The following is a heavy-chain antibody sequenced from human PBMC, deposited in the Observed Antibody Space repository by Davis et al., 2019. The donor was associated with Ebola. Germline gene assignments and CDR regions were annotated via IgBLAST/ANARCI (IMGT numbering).Heavy chain of an antibody. Sequence: ASVKVSCKASGYTFTSYEINWVRQAAGQGLEWMGWMHPNSGNTGYAQKFQGRVTMTRNTSTSTAYMELNSLRSEDTAVYYCTRRVGGKNCFDAWGQGTRVTVSS. D-gene: IGHD3-16*01. V-gene: IGHV1-8*01. J-gene: IGHJ5*02. CDR2: MHPNSGNT. CDR3: TRRVGGKNCFDA. CDR1: GYTFTSYE.